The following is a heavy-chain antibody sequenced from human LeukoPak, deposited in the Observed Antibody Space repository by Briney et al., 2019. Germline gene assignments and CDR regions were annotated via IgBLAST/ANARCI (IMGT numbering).Heavy chain of an antibody. CDR2: ISGDGGIT. V-gene: IGHV3-43*02. Sequence: GGSLRLSSAASGFTFDDYAMHWVRQGPGKGLEWVSLISGDGGITYYADSVKGRFTIYRDNSKNSLYLQMNSLRTEDTALYYCAKDIGGYSFAADYWGQGTLVTVSS. J-gene: IGHJ4*02. CDR1: GFTFDDYA. D-gene: IGHD5-18*01. CDR3: AKDIGGYSFAADY.